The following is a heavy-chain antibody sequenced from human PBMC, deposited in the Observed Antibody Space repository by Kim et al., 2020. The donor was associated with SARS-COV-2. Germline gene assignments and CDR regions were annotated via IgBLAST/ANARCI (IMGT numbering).Heavy chain of an antibody. J-gene: IGHJ6*02. CDR1: GGSVSSGSYY. Sequence: SETLSLTCTVSGGSVSSGSYYWSWIRQPPGKGLEWIGYIYYSGSTNYNPSLKSRVTISVDTSKNQFSLKLSSVTAADTAVYYCARDPGYYGMDVWGQGTT. CDR3: ARDPGYYGMDV. CDR2: IYYSGST. V-gene: IGHV4-61*01. D-gene: IGHD6-13*01.